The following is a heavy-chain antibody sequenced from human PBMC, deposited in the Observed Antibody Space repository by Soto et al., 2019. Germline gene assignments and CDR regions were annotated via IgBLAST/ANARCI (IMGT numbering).Heavy chain of an antibody. D-gene: IGHD2-15*01. CDR2: IYSGGST. V-gene: IGHV3-53*04. CDR1: GFTVSSNY. J-gene: IGHJ6*03. Sequence: GGSLRLSCAASGFTVSSNYMSWVRQAPGKGLEWVSVIYSGGSTYYADSVKGRFTISRHNSKNTLYLQMNSLRAEDTAVYYCARRCSGGSCYSDNYYYYMDVWGKGTTVTVSS. CDR3: ARRCSGGSCYSDNYYYYMDV.